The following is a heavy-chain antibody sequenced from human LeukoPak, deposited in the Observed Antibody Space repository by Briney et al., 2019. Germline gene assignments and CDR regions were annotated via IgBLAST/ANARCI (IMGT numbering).Heavy chain of an antibody. Sequence: IPGGSLRLSCAASGFTFSNAWMSWVRQAPGKGLEWVGRIKSKTDGGTTDYAAPVKGTFTISRDDSENTLYLQMNSLKTEDTAVYYCTTVPGGVVVPAAMAGAYYFDYWGQGTLVTVSS. CDR2: IKSKTDGGTT. CDR3: TTVPGGVVVPAAMAGAYYFDY. J-gene: IGHJ4*02. V-gene: IGHV3-15*01. CDR1: GFTFSNAW. D-gene: IGHD2-2*01.